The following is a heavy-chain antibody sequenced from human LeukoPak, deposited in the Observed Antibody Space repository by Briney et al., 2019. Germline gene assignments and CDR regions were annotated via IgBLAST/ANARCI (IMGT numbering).Heavy chain of an antibody. D-gene: IGHD7-27*01. CDR2: IVGDRSKA. J-gene: IGHJ4*02. CDR1: GFTHSIYG. Sequence: PGGLLSLSCAVSGFTHSIYGMQWLPQATGKGLEWVAVIVGDRSKAHCADSVRGRFTVSRDNSKNTLYVQMNSQRAEDTAVYYCMRESITGDTSLDIWGRGTLVTVSS. V-gene: IGHV3-33*05. CDR3: MRESITGDTSLDI.